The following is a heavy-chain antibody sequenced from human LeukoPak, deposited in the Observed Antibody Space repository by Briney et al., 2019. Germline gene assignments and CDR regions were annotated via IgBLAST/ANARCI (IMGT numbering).Heavy chain of an antibody. CDR2: ISSSSSYI. D-gene: IGHD5-18*01. Sequence: PGRSLRLSCAASGFTFSSYGMHWVRQAPGKGLEWVSSISSSSSYIYYADSVKGRFTISRDNAKNSLYLQMNSLRAEDTAVYYCAREGPIITSVDTAMVIDYWGQGTLVAVSS. J-gene: IGHJ4*02. CDR1: GFTFSSYG. CDR3: AREGPIITSVDTAMVIDY. V-gene: IGHV3-21*01.